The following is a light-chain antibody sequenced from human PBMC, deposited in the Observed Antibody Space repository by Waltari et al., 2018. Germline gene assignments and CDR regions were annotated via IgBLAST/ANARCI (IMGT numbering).Light chain of an antibody. J-gene: IGLJ2*01. Sequence: LTQPPSVSGAPGQRVTISCTGSSSDIGSFRVHWYQHHPGSVPRLLIYDNTHRPSAVPDRFTATKSATSASLDIAGLQPDDEADYYCQSYDNALRGSVLIGGGTRLTVL. CDR2: DNT. V-gene: IGLV1-40*01. CDR3: QSYDNALRGSVL. CDR1: SSDIGSFR.